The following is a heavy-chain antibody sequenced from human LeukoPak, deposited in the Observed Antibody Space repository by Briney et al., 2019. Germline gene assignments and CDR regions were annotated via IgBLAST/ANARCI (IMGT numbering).Heavy chain of an antibody. V-gene: IGHV3-23*01. CDR2: IGGSGDST. CDR3: AKAGGAYSSSWYLYFDY. J-gene: IGHJ4*02. CDR1: AFTFSSYA. D-gene: IGHD6-13*01. Sequence: PGGSLRLSCAASAFTFSSYAMTWVRQAPGKGLDWVSTIGGSGDSTSYADSVKGRFTIPRDSSKNTLFLQMNSLRAEDTAVYYCAKAGGAYSSSWYLYFDYWGQGTLVTVSS.